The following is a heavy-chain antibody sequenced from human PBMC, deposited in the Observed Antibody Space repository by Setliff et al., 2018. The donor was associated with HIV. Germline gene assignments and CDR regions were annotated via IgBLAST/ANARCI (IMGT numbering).Heavy chain of an antibody. CDR1: GGSFSSYE. V-gene: IGHV3-48*03. CDR2: ISSSGSTI. Sequence: LSLICAVYGGSFSSYEMNWVRQAPGKGLEWVSYISSSGSTIYYADSVKGRFTISRDNAKNSLYLQMNSLRAEDTAVYYCARGGVLALDDYWGQGTLVTVSS. D-gene: IGHD3-3*02. CDR3: ARGGVLALDDY. J-gene: IGHJ4*02.